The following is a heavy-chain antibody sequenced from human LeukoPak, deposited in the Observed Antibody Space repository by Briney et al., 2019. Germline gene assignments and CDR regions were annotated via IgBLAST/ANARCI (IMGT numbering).Heavy chain of an antibody. CDR1: GFTFSSYG. V-gene: IGHV3-33*01. J-gene: IGHJ4*02. CDR2: IWYDGSIK. CDR3: ASQAAGSGSYYYHFDY. D-gene: IGHD1-26*01. Sequence: GGSLRLSCAASGFTFSSYGMHWVRQAPGKGLEWVAVIWYDGSIKYYADSVKGRFTISRDNPKNTLYLQMNSLRAEDTAVYYCASQAAGSGSYYYHFDYWGQGTLVTVSS.